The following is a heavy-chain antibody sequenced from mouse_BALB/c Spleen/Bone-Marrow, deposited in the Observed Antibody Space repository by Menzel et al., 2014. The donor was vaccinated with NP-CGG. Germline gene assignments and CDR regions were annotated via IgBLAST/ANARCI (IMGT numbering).Heavy chain of an antibody. V-gene: IGHV3-2*02. CDR3: ARSGNFFDY. CDR1: GYSITSGFA. CDR2: ISSSGRT. J-gene: IGHJ2*01. D-gene: IGHD1-3*01. Sequence: EVKVVESGPGLVKPSQSLSLTCTVTGYSITSGFAWNWIRQFPESNLEWMGYISSSGRTSYHPSLKGRISITRDTSKNQFFLQLNSVTTEDTATYYCARSGNFFDYWGQGTTLTVSS.